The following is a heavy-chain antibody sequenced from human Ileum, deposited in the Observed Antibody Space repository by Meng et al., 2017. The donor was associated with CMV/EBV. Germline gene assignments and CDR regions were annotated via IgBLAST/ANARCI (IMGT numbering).Heavy chain of an antibody. J-gene: IGHJ4*02. CDR3: AKEQADFDWNFDY. CDR2: ISGSSGLT. V-gene: IGHV3-23*01. Sequence: ATGFTFSNAARGWVRQAPGKGLEWVSAISGSSGLTYYSDSVKGRFTISRDNSRNTLYLHMNGMRAEDTATYYCAKEQADFDWNFDYWGQGTLFTVSS. CDR1: GFTFSNAA. D-gene: IGHD3-9*01.